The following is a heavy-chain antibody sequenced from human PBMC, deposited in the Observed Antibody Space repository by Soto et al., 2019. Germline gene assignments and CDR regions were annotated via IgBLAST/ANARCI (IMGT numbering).Heavy chain of an antibody. CDR3: AKGAARYFDY. D-gene: IGHD1-26*01. CDR2: ISGGIGST. J-gene: IGHJ4*02. V-gene: IGHV3-23*01. Sequence: PGGSLRLSCVASGFSFGTYAMTWVRQVPGKGLEWVSTISGGIGSTFYADSVKGRRTIARDISKKMLLLHMNGRRGEDTGTYYGAKGAARYFDYWGRGTLVTVSS. CDR1: GFSFGTYA.